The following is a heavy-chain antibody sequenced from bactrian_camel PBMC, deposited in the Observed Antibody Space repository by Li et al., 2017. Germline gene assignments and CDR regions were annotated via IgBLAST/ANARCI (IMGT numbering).Heavy chain of an antibody. Sequence: HVQLVESGGGSVQPGGSLRLSCVASGYQLTNHCVTWFRQAPGKEREMVSRINRADTTVYADSVQGRFTISRNNDMNMIYLQMNSLKIEDTAVYSCAAYGCRGVVKQTYWGQGTQVTVS. CDR3: AAYGCRGVVKQTY. CDR1: GYQLTNHC. CDR2: INRADTT. V-gene: IGHV3S53*01. J-gene: IGHJ4*01. D-gene: IGHD5*01.